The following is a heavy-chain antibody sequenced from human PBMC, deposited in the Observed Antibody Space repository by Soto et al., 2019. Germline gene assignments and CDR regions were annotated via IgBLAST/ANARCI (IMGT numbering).Heavy chain of an antibody. V-gene: IGHV5-51*01. CDR2: IYPGDSDT. Sequence: GESLKISCKGSGYNFASYWIGWVRQMPGKGLEWMGIIYPGDSDTRYSPSFQGQVTISADKSISTAYLQWSSLKASDTAMYYCARPRYYYDSSGHYYFDYWGQGTLVTVSS. CDR3: ARPRYYYDSSGHYYFDY. J-gene: IGHJ4*02. D-gene: IGHD3-22*01. CDR1: GYNFASYW.